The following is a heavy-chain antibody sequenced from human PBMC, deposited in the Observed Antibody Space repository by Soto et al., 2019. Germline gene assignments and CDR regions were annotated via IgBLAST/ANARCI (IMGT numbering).Heavy chain of an antibody. CDR2: ISWNSGSI. CDR1: GFTFDDYA. CDR3: AKDSGYDESQIDY. J-gene: IGHJ4*02. D-gene: IGHD5-12*01. Sequence: TGGSLRLSCAASGFTFDDYAMHWVRQAPGKGLEWVSGISWNSGSIGYADSVKGRFTISRDNAKNSLYLQMNSLRAEDTALYYCAKDSGYDESQIDYWGQGTLVTVSS. V-gene: IGHV3-9*01.